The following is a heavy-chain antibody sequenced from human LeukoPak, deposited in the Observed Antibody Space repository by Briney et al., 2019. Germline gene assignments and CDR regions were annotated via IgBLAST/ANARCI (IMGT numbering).Heavy chain of an antibody. D-gene: IGHD3-10*01. J-gene: IGHJ5*02. V-gene: IGHV3-66*02. CDR1: GFSLSSYG. Sequence: PGGSLRLSCVASGFSLSSYGMSWVRQAPGKAPEWVSLVYTAGATHYTDSVQGRFIISRDNSKNTLYLQLNNLRAADTAVYHCVRDRAEGRGWDEFDPWGQGTVVSVSS. CDR2: VYTAGAT. CDR3: VRDRAEGRGWDEFDP.